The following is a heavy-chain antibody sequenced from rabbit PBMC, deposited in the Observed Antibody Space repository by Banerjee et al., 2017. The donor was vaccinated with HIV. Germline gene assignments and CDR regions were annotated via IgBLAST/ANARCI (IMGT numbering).Heavy chain of an antibody. CDR1: GFSFSSGYD. CDR3: VRNAGAVHLGYGYFNL. J-gene: IGHJ4*01. V-gene: IGHV1S40*01. D-gene: IGHD7-1*01. Sequence: QSLEESGGDLVKPGASLTLTCTASGFSFSSGYDMCWVRQAPGKGLEWIACIHAGTDGFSYYASWAKGRFTISKTSSTTVTLQMTSLTAADTATYFCVRNAGAVHLGYGYFNLWGPGTLVTVS. CDR2: IHAGTDGFS.